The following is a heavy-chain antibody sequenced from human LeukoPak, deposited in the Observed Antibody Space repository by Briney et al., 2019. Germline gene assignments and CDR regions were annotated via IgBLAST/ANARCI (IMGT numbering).Heavy chain of an antibody. Sequence: GASVKVSCKASGGTFSSYAISWVRQAPGQGLEWMGGIIPIFGTANYAQKFQGRVTITADESTTTAYMELSSLRCEDTAVYYCARGDIYASGVDQWGQGTLVTVSS. J-gene: IGHJ4*02. CDR2: IIPIFGTA. D-gene: IGHD3-10*01. V-gene: IGHV1-69*13. CDR3: ARGDIYASGVDQ. CDR1: GGTFSSYA.